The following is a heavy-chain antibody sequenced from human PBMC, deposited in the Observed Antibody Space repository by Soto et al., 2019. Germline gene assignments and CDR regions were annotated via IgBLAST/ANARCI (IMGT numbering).Heavy chain of an antibody. CDR3: ARFRYGDYFILHAFDI. V-gene: IGHV4-31*03. D-gene: IGHD4-17*01. Sequence: SETLSLTCTVSGGSISSGGYYWSWIRQHPGKGLEWIGYIYYSGSTYYNPSLKSRATISVDTSKNQFSLKLSSVTAADTAVYYCARFRYGDYFILHAFDIWGQGTMVTVSS. CDR2: IYYSGST. CDR1: GGSISSGGYY. J-gene: IGHJ3*02.